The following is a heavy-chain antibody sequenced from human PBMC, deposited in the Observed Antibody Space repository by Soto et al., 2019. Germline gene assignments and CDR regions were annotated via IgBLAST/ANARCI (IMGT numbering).Heavy chain of an antibody. Sequence: QVQSVESGRGVVQPGRSLRLSCAASGFTFSSYGIHWVRQAPGKGLEWVALISYDGTDKYYADSVKGRFTISRDNSKNTLYLQMSSLLPEDTAVYYCVQERYAQLWLADYGMDVWGQGTTVTV. V-gene: IGHV3-30*18. CDR2: ISYDGTDK. D-gene: IGHD5-18*01. CDR3: VQERYAQLWLADYGMDV. J-gene: IGHJ6*01. CDR1: GFTFSSYG.